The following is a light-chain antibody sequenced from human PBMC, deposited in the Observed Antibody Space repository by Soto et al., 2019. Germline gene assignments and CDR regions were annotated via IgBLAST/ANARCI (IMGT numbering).Light chain of an antibody. J-gene: IGLJ1*01. CDR2: EVS. V-gene: IGLV2-14*01. CDR3: SSSTSRNTFV. Sequence: QDALSHSAAVSWAPGDSITISCTGTNSDLNYVSWHQQHPGKAPKLMIYEVSNRPSGVSNRFSGSKSGNTASLTISGLQAEEEADHYCSSSTSRNTFVFGTGTRVTV. CDR1: NSDLNY.